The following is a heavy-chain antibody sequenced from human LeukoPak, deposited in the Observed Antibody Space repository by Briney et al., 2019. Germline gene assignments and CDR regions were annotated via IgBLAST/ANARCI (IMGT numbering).Heavy chain of an antibody. CDR1: GGSISSYY. D-gene: IGHD6-19*01. CDR3: ARAVSGYYFDY. Sequence: SQTLSLTCTVSGGSISSYYWSWIRQPPGKGLEWIGYIYYTGSTSYNPSLKSRVTISVDTSKNHFSLNLSSVTAADTAVYYCARAVSGYYFDYWGQGTLVAVSS. J-gene: IGHJ4*02. CDR2: IYYTGST. V-gene: IGHV4-59*01.